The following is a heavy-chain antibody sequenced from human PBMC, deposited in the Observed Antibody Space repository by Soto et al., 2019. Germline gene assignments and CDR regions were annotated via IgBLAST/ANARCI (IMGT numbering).Heavy chain of an antibody. CDR3: AKVGNYYDSSGYYYVNYYYYYMDV. D-gene: IGHD3-22*01. CDR2: ISGSGGST. Sequence: GGSLRLSCAASGFTFSSYAMNWVRQAPGKGLEWVSAISGSGGSTYYADSVKGRFTITRDNSKNTLYLQMNSLRAEDTAVYYCAKVGNYYDSSGYYYVNYYYYYMDVWGKGTTVTVSS. J-gene: IGHJ6*03. CDR1: GFTFSSYA. V-gene: IGHV3-23*01.